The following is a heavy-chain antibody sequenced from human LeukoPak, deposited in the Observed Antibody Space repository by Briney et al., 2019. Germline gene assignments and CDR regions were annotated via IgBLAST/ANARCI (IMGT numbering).Heavy chain of an antibody. D-gene: IGHD3-10*01. CDR1: GFTFSSYA. Sequence: GGSLRLSCAASGFTFSSYAMSWVRQAPGKGLEWVSTISDSGGSPHFADSVKGRFTISRDNSKNTLSLQMNSLRAGDTAVYYCAKRGDASDAFDIWGQGTMVTVSS. J-gene: IGHJ3*02. CDR3: AKRGDASDAFDI. CDR2: ISDSGGSP. V-gene: IGHV3-23*01.